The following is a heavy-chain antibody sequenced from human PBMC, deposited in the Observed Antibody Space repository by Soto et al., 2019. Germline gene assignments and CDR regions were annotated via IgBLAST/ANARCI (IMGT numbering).Heavy chain of an antibody. CDR1: GGSFSGYY. V-gene: IGHV4-34*01. J-gene: IGHJ4*02. CDR2: INHSGST. D-gene: IGHD3-16*02. CDR3: ARGRLNYDYVWGSYRTACFAY. Sequence: QVQLQQWGAGLLKPSETLSLTCAVYGGSFSGYYWSWIRQPPGKGLEWIGEINHSGSTNYNPSLKRRVTLSVDTSKNQFSLKLSSVTAADTAVYYCARGRLNYDYVWGSYRTACFAYWGQGTLVTVSS.